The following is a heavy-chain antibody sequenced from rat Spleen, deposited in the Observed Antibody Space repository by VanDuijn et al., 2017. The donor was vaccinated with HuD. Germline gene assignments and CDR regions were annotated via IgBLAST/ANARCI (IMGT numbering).Heavy chain of an antibody. D-gene: IGHD1-2*01. CDR2: ITNSGNNT. CDR1: GFTFSSYW. J-gene: IGHJ2*01. V-gene: IGHV5-31*01. Sequence: EVQLVETGGGLVQPGRSLKLSCVASGFTFSSYWMYWIRQAPGKGLEWVASITNSGNNTYYRDSVKGRFTISRDNARGTLYLQMDSLRSEDTATYYCTTDPTYYSSYIYHFDYWGQGVMVTVSS. CDR3: TTDPTYYSSYIYHFDY.